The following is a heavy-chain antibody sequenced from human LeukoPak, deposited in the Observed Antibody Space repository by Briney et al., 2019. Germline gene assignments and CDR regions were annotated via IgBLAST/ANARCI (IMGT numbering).Heavy chain of an antibody. CDR2: IDKAGGT. CDR3: AGRTCLRGAYCSTNF. V-gene: IGHV3-13*04. J-gene: IGHJ4*02. D-gene: IGHD2-2*01. CDR1: GFTFSSYD. Sequence: GGSLRLSCAASGFTFSSYDMHWVRQATGKGLEWVSGIDKAGGTYYPGSVKGRFTISRENAKNSLYLQMKSLRADDTAVYYCAGRTCLRGAYCSTNFWGQGTLVTVSS.